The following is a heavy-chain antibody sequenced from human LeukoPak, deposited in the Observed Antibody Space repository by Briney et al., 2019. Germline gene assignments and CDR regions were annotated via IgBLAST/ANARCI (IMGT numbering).Heavy chain of an antibody. Sequence: GGSLRLSGAASGFTFRDYGMSWVGQAPGKGLEWVSGVTWDGDNTFYADSVRGRFTISRDNAKTSLDLHLNSLRAEDTAFYYCAKDVSSNWYAFDYWGQGTLVTVSS. D-gene: IGHD6-13*01. J-gene: IGHJ4*02. V-gene: IGHV3-20*04. CDR2: VTWDGDNT. CDR3: AKDVSSNWYAFDY. CDR1: GFTFRDYG.